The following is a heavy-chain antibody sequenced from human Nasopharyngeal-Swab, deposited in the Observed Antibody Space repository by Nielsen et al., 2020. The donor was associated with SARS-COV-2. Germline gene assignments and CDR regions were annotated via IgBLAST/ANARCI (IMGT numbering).Heavy chain of an antibody. D-gene: IGHD1-26*01. CDR3: ARGLEYSGSYYDY. V-gene: IGHV3-11*06. J-gene: IGHJ4*02. CDR1: GFTFSDYY. Sequence: GGSLRLSCAASGFTFSDYYMSWIRQAPGKGLEWVSYISSSSSYTNYADSVKGRFTISRDNAKNSLYPQMNSLRAEDTAVYYCARGLEYSGSYYDYWGQGTLVTVSS. CDR2: ISSSSSYT.